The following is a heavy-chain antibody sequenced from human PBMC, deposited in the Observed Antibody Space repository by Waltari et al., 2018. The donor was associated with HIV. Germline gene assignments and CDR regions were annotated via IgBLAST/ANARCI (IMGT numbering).Heavy chain of an antibody. J-gene: IGHJ4*02. CDR3: AKDISTAAGLDY. V-gene: IGHV3-9*01. CDR2: ISWNSGSI. D-gene: IGHD6-13*01. Sequence: EVQLVESGGGLVQPGRSLRLSCAASGFTFDDYAMHWVRQAPGKGLEWVSGISWNSGSIGYADSVKGRFTISRDNAKNSLYLQMNSLRAEDTALYYCAKDISTAAGLDYWGQGTLVTVSS. CDR1: GFTFDDYA.